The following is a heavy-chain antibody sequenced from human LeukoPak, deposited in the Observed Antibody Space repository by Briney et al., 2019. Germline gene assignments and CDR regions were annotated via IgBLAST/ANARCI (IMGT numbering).Heavy chain of an antibody. CDR2: ISGSGGST. Sequence: PGGSLRLSCAASGFTFSRYAMSWVRQAPGKGLEWVSGISGSGGSTYYADSVKGRYTISRDNSKNTLYLQMNSLRAEDTAVYYCARDGYCSSTSQRSGRIKYYFDYWGQGTLVTVSS. CDR3: ARDGYCSSTSQRSGRIKYYFDY. D-gene: IGHD2-2*01. J-gene: IGHJ4*02. V-gene: IGHV3-23*01. CDR1: GFTFSRYA.